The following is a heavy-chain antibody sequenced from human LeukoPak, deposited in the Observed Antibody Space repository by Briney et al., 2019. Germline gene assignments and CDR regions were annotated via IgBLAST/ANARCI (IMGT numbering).Heavy chain of an antibody. CDR2: ISPDGTNK. CDR1: GFTFRSYW. CDR3: ARERPDSRNLDS. V-gene: IGHV3-74*01. D-gene: IGHD1-14*01. Sequence: PGGSLRLSCAASGFTFRSYWMHWVRQAPGKGLVWVSRISPDGTNKSYADSVKGRFTISRDNAKNTLSLQMNSLRAEDTGLYYCARERPDSRNLDSWGRGALVTVSS. J-gene: IGHJ4*02.